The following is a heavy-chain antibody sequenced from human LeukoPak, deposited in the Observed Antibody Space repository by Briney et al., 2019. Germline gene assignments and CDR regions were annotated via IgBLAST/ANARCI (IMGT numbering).Heavy chain of an antibody. Sequence: SVKVSCKASGGTFSSYAISWVRQAPGQGLEWMGGVIPIFGTANYAQKFQGRVTITADESTSTAYMELSSLRSEDTAVYYCARVGGPIVVVPAAMSWFDPWGQGTLVTVSS. CDR1: GGTFSSYA. CDR2: VIPIFGTA. CDR3: ARVGGPIVVVPAAMSWFDP. D-gene: IGHD2-2*01. J-gene: IGHJ5*02. V-gene: IGHV1-69*13.